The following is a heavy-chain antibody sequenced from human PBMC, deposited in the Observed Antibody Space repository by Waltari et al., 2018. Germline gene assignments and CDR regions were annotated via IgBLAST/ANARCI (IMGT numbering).Heavy chain of an antibody. Sequence: QVQLVQSGAVVKTTGSSVKVSCKASGGTYSSSTISWVRQAPGQGLEWMGRIIPILGIANNDQKFQGRVTITADKSASTAYMELSSLRSEDTAVYYCAREGSYFDYWGQGTLVTVSS. CDR2: IIPILGIA. CDR3: AREGSYFDY. J-gene: IGHJ4*02. V-gene: IGHV1-69*08. D-gene: IGHD1-26*01. CDR1: GGTYSSST.